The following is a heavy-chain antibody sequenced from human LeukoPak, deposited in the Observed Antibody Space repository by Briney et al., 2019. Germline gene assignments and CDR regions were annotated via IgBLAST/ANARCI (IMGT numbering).Heavy chain of an antibody. V-gene: IGHV3-23*01. CDR3: AKGNYYGSGSYLFDY. Sequence: GGSLRLSCAASGFTFSSYAMSWVRQAPGKGLEWVSAISGSGGSTYYADSVKGRFTISRDNSKNTLYLQMNSLRAEDTAVYYCAKGNYYGSGSYLFDYWGQGTLVTVSS. J-gene: IGHJ4*02. D-gene: IGHD3-10*01. CDR1: GFTFSSYA. CDR2: ISGSGGST.